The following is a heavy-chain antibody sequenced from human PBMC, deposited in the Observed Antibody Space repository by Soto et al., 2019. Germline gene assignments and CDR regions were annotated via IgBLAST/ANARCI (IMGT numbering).Heavy chain of an antibody. J-gene: IGHJ4*02. Sequence: QVQLQESGPGLVKPSETLSLTCTVSGGSISSYYWSWIRQHPGKGLEWIGYIYYSGSTYYDPSLKSRVTISVDTSKNQFSLKLSSVTAADTAVYYCARGSGLRFLLFDYWGQGTLVTVSS. V-gene: IGHV4-59*06. CDR3: ARGSGLRFLLFDY. CDR1: GGSISSYY. D-gene: IGHD3-3*01. CDR2: IYYSGST.